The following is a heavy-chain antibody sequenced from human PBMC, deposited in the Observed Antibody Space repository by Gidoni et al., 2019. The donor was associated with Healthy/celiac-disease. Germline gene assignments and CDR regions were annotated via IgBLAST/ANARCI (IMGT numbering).Heavy chain of an antibody. CDR2: ISRSSSYI. Sequence: EVQLVEYGGGLVKPGGSLSLPCAASGFTFSRYSMNWVRQAPGKGLEGVSSISRSSSYIYYADSVKGRFTISRDNAKNSLYLQMNSLRAEDTAVYYCARDLRYYYDSSGYLTYWGQGTLVTVSA. V-gene: IGHV3-21*01. D-gene: IGHD3-22*01. CDR1: GFTFSRYS. CDR3: ARDLRYYYDSSGYLTY. J-gene: IGHJ4*02.